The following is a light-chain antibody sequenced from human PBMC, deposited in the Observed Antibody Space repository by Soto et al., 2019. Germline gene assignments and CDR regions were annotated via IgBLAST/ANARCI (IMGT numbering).Light chain of an antibody. V-gene: IGLV7-46*01. CDR2: ETS. CDR3: MLSYSGPRV. CDR1: TGAVTSGHY. J-gene: IGLJ2*01. Sequence: VVTQEPSLTVSPGGTVTLTCGSSTGAVTSGHYPYWFQQKPGQAPKTLIYETSNRHSWTPARFSGSLLGGKAALTLSGAQPEDEAEYYCMLSYSGPRVFGGGTKLTVL.